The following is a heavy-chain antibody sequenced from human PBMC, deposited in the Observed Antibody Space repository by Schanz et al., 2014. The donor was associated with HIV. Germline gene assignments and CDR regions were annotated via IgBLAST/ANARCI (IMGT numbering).Heavy chain of an antibody. CDR1: GFTFSNYG. V-gene: IGHV3-33*01. D-gene: IGHD2-15*01. CDR3: ARDDCSGGSCYSNYYYGMDV. CDR2: IWYDGSNK. J-gene: IGHJ6*02. Sequence: QVQLVESGGGVVQPGRSLRLSCAASGFTFSNYGMHWVRQAPGKGLEWVALIWYDGSNKYYADSVKGRFTISKDNSKNTLYLQMNSLRAEDTAVYYCARDDCSGGSCYSNYYYGMDVWGRGTTVTVSS.